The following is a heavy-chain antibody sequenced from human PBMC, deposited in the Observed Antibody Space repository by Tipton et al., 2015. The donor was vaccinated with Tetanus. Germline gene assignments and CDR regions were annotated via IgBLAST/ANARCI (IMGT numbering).Heavy chain of an antibody. CDR3: VRVLKGAKCSRSSCYGYGMDV. Sequence: SLRLSCAASEFTFSSYWMHWVRQAPGKGLVWVSRIDSDGSGTTYADSVKGRFTISRDNAKNTLYLQMNSLRAEDTAVYYCVRVLKGAKCSRSSCYGYGMDVWGQGTTVTVSS. D-gene: IGHD2-2*01. J-gene: IGHJ6*02. CDR1: EFTFSSYW. V-gene: IGHV3-74*01. CDR2: IDSDGSGT.